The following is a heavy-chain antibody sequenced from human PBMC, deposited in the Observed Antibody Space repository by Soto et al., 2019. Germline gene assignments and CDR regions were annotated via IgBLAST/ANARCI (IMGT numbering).Heavy chain of an antibody. CDR2: ISAYNGNT. J-gene: IGHJ4*02. V-gene: IGHV1-18*01. Sequence: QVQLVQSGAEVKKPGASVKVSCKASGYTFTSYGISWVRQAPGQGLEWMGWISAYNGNTNYAQKLQGRVTMTTDTATSTAYMELRSLRSDDTAVYYCARDRRYYYDSSGYYYGYWGQGTLVTVSS. CDR1: GYTFTSYG. D-gene: IGHD3-22*01. CDR3: ARDRRYYYDSSGYYYGY.